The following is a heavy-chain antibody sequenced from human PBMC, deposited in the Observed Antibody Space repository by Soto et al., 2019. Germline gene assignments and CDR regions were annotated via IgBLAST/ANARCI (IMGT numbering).Heavy chain of an antibody. CDR3: ARDKNFNVATAMGPQGYFDY. CDR2: INPNSGGT. V-gene: IGHV1-2*02. Sequence: GASVKVSCKASGYTFTGYYMHWVRQAPGQGLEWMGWINPNSGGTNYAQKFQGRVTMTRDTSISTAYMELSRLRSDDTAVYYCARDKNFNVATAMGPQGYFDYWGQGTLVTVSS. D-gene: IGHD5-18*01. CDR1: GYTFTGYY. J-gene: IGHJ4*02.